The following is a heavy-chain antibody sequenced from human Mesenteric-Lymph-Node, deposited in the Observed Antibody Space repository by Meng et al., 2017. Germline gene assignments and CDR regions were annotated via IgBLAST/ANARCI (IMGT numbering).Heavy chain of an antibody. Sequence: GESLKISCAASGFTFSSYGMHWVRQAPGKGLEWVAVIWYDGSNKYYADSVKGRFTISRDNAKNSLYLQMYSLRAEDTAVYYCARDTPPYSKSGYFHAPGAHWGQGTLVTVSS. D-gene: IGHD3-3*01. CDR1: GFTFSSYG. J-gene: IGHJ4*02. CDR3: ARDTPPYSKSGYFHAPGAH. V-gene: IGHV3-33*01. CDR2: IWYDGSNK.